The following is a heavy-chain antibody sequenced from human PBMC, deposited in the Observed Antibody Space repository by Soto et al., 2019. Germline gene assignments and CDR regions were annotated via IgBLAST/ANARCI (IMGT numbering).Heavy chain of an antibody. Sequence: VESLKISCKGSGYSFTSYWIGWVRQMPGKGLEWMGIIYPGDSDTRYSPSFQGQVTISADKSISTAYLQWSSLKASDTAMYYCARTYSSSWYFAGDYFDYWGQGTLVTVSS. V-gene: IGHV5-51*01. CDR2: IYPGDSDT. CDR3: ARTYSSSWYFAGDYFDY. J-gene: IGHJ4*02. D-gene: IGHD6-13*01. CDR1: GYSFTSYW.